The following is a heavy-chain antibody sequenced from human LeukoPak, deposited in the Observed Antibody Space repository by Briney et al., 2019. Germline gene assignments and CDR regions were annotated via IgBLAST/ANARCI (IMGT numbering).Heavy chain of an antibody. CDR1: GGSISTNNW. CDR2: IYHSGGI. V-gene: IGHV4-4*02. CDR3: AREGSEGLDY. D-gene: IGHD1-14*01. J-gene: IGHJ4*02. Sequence: PSETLSLTCAVSGGSISTNNWWHWLRLSPGKGLEWIGEIYHSGGINYNPSLKSRVTMSVDTSKNQFSLNVNSVTAADTAVYYCAREGSEGLDYWGQGTLVTVSS.